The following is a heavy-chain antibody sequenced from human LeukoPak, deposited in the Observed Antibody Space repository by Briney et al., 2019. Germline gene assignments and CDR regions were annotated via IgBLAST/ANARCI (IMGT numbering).Heavy chain of an antibody. CDR2: ISYDGSNK. V-gene: IGHV3-30*03. CDR3: AREKIQLWLNNWFDP. J-gene: IGHJ5*02. D-gene: IGHD5-18*01. CDR1: GFTVSSNY. Sequence: GGSLRLSCAASGFTVSSNYMSWVRQAPGKGLEWVAVISYDGSNKYYADSVKGRFTISRDNSKNTLYLQMNSLRAEDTAVYYCAREKIQLWLNNWFDPWGQGTLVTVSS.